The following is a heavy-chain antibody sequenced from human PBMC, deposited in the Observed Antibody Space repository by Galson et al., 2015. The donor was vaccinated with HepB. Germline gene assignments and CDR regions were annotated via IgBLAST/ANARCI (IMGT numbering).Heavy chain of an antibody. CDR3: ARGRYGGNGIDY. CDR2: INPSGGST. D-gene: IGHD4-23*01. V-gene: IGHV1-46*01. Sequence: SVKVSCKASGFTFISYYMHWVRQAPGQGLEWMGIINPSGGSTSYAQKFQGRVTMTRDTSTSTVYMELSRLRSEDTAVYYCARGRYGGNGIDYWGQGTLVTVSP. CDR1: GFTFISYY. J-gene: IGHJ4*02.